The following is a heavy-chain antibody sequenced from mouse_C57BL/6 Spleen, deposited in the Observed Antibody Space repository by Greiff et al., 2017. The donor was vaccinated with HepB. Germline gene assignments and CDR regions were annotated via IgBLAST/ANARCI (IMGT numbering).Heavy chain of an antibody. Sequence: EVQGVESGGGLVQPKGSLKLSCAASGFTFNTYAMHWVRQAPGKGLEWVARIRSKSSNYATYYADSVKDRFTISRDDSQSMLYLQMNNLKTEDTAMYYCVRGGVVAEDYAMDYWGQGTSVTVSS. J-gene: IGHJ4*01. CDR3: VRGGVVAEDYAMDY. V-gene: IGHV10-3*01. CDR1: GFTFNTYA. D-gene: IGHD1-1*01. CDR2: IRSKSSNYAT.